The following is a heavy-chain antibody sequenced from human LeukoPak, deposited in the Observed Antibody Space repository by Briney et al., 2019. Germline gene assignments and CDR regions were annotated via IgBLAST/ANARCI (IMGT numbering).Heavy chain of an antibody. Sequence: SETLSLTCTVSGGSISSYYWSWIRQPPGKGLEWIGYIYYSGSTNYNPSLKSRVTISVDTSKNQFSLKLSSVTAADTAVYYCARSYYYGPGKYFDPWGQGTLVTVSS. V-gene: IGHV4-59*01. J-gene: IGHJ5*02. CDR1: GGSISSYY. CDR2: IYYSGST. CDR3: ARSYYYGPGKYFDP. D-gene: IGHD3-10*01.